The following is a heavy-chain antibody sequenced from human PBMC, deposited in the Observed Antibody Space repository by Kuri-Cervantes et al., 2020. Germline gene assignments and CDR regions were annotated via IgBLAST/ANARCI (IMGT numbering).Heavy chain of an antibody. V-gene: IGHV1-58*01. Sequence: SVKVSCKASGFTFTSSAVQWVRQARGQRLEWIGWIVVGSGNTNYAQKFQERVTITRDMSTSTAYMELRSLRSDDTAVYYCARGEVPVAGSAFDIWGQGTMVTVSS. D-gene: IGHD6-19*01. CDR1: GFTFTSSA. CDR3: ARGEVPVAGSAFDI. CDR2: IVVGSGNT. J-gene: IGHJ3*02.